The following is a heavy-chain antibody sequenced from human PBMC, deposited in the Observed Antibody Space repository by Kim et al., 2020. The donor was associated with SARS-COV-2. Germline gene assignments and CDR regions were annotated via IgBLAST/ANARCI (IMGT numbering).Heavy chain of an antibody. CDR3: AREIAFYSRGWIYYYYG. Sequence: GGSLRLSCAASGFTFSNYGMHWVRQAPGKGLEWVAVISYDGSNKNYVDSVKGRFTISRDNSKNTLYLQMNSLRAEDTAVYYCAREIAFYSRGWIYYYYG. CDR1: GFTFSNYG. D-gene: IGHD3-22*01. V-gene: IGHV3-30*04. J-gene: IGHJ6*01. CDR2: ISYDGSNK.